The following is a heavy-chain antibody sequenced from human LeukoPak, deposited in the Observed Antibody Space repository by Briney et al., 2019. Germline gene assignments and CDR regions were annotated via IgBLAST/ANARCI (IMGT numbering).Heavy chain of an antibody. J-gene: IGHJ5*02. CDR3: ARQMYSMIVPGISGNWFDP. Sequence: GESLKISCKGSGYSFTSYWIGWVRQMPGKGLEWMGIIYPGDSDTRYSPSFQGQVTISADKSISTAYLQWSSLKASDTAMYYCARQMYSMIVPGISGNWFDPWGQGTLVTVSS. CDR1: GYSFTSYW. D-gene: IGHD3-22*01. CDR2: IYPGDSDT. V-gene: IGHV5-51*01.